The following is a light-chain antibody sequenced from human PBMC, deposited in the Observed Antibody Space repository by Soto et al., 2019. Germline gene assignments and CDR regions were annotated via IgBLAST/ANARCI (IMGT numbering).Light chain of an antibody. V-gene: IGKV1-39*01. CDR2: AAS. CDR3: QQSYSTPRT. CDR1: QTISGY. J-gene: IGKJ1*01. Sequence: DIQMTQSPSSLSASVGDRVTITCRASQTISGYLNWYQQKPGKAPELLIYAASSLQSGVPSRFSGSGSGTDFTLTISSLQPEDFATYYCQQSYSTPRTFGQGTKVEIK.